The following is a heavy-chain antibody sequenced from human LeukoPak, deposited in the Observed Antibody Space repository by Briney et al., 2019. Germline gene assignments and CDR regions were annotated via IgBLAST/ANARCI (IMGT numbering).Heavy chain of an antibody. V-gene: IGHV4-39*07. CDR3: ARGKGSSGWPDFDY. CDR2: IYYSGST. D-gene: IGHD6-19*01. CDR1: GGSISSSSYY. Sequence: SETLSLTCTVSGGSISSSSYYWGWIRQPPGKGLEWIGSIYYSGSTYYNPSLKSRVTISVDTSKNQFSLKLSSVTAADTAVYYCARGKGSSGWPDFDYWGQGTLVTVSS. J-gene: IGHJ4*02.